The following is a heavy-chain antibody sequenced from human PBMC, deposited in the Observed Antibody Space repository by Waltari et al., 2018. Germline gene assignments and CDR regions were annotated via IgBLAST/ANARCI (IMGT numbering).Heavy chain of an antibody. CDR2: ISHSGST. Sequence: LARPSETLSLTCDVSSYSIRSGYFWGWIRQPPGKGLQWIGSISHSGSTYYNPSLKSRVTLSVDTSKNQFALKVTSVTAADTATYYCVRDLGGSGNSWFDAWGQGSLVIVSS. V-gene: IGHV4-38-2*02. D-gene: IGHD3-10*01. CDR3: VRDLGGSGNSWFDA. CDR1: SYSIRSGYF. J-gene: IGHJ5*02.